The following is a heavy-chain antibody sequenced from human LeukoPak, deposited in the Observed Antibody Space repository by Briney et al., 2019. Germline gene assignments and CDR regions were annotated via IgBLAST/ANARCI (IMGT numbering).Heavy chain of an antibody. CDR3: ARLHYYGSGSYYKHYYYYYMDV. CDR2: IYYSGTT. Sequence: SETLSLTCTVSGGSINSRAYYWGWIRQPPGKGLEWIGTIYYSGTTYYNPSLKSRVTISLDTSKNQFSLKLSSVTAADTAVYYCARLHYYGSGSYYKHYYYYYMDVWGKGTTVTISS. J-gene: IGHJ6*03. D-gene: IGHD3-10*01. V-gene: IGHV4-39*01. CDR1: GGSINSRAYY.